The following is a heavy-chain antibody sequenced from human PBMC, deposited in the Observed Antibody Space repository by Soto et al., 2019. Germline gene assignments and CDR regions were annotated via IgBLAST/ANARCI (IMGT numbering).Heavy chain of an antibody. D-gene: IGHD3-22*01. V-gene: IGHV3-23*01. CDR2: ISGSGGST. Sequence: EVQLLESGGGLVQPGGSLRLSCAASGFTFSSYAMSWVRQAPGKGLEWVSAISGSGGSTYYADSVKGRFTISRDNSKNPLYLQMNSLRAEDTAVYYCAPSPSYDLLLIVPDFDYWGQGTLVTVSS. CDR3: APSPSYDLLLIVPDFDY. J-gene: IGHJ4*02. CDR1: GFTFSSYA.